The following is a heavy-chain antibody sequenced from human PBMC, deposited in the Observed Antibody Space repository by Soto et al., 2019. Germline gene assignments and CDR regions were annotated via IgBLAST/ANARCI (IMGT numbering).Heavy chain of an antibody. CDR2: ISTTGGHV. V-gene: IGHV3-48*03. Sequence: EVRLVESGGDLVKSGGSLRLSCVGSGFLFRNYEMNWVRQAPGKGLEWLAHISTTGGHVSESDSVKGRFTISRDNTKHTLYLQMDSLRVEDTAVYYCARDLAWKRGKVGRYYYGMDVWGQGTTVTVSS. J-gene: IGHJ6*02. D-gene: IGHD1-1*01. CDR3: ARDLAWKRGKVGRYYYGMDV. CDR1: GFLFRNYE.